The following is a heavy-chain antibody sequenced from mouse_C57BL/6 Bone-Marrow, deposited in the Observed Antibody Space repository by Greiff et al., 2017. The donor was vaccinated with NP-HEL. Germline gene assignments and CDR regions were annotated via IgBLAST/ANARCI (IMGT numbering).Heavy chain of an antibody. V-gene: IGHV3-6*01. Sequence: VQLKESGPGLVKPSQSLSLTCSVTGYSITSGYYWNWIRQFPGNKLEWMGYISYDGSNNYNPSLKNRISITRDTSKNQFFLKLNSVTTEDTATYYCASNWEGFAYWGQGTLVTVSA. CDR1: GYSITSGYY. D-gene: IGHD4-1*01. J-gene: IGHJ3*01. CDR2: ISYDGSN. CDR3: ASNWEGFAY.